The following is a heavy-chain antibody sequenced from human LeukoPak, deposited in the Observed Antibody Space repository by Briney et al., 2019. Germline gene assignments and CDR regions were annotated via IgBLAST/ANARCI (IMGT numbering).Heavy chain of an antibody. CDR2: IYYSGTT. CDR3: ARCNMGLSHY. Sequence: SETLSLTCTVSGGSISGGTYYWGWVRQPPGKGLEWIGTIYYSGTTYYNPSLKSRVTISIDTSKNHFSLKLSSVTAADTAVYYCARCNMGLSHYWGQGTLVTVSS. D-gene: IGHD2-2*01. CDR1: GGSISGGTYY. J-gene: IGHJ4*02. V-gene: IGHV4-39*07.